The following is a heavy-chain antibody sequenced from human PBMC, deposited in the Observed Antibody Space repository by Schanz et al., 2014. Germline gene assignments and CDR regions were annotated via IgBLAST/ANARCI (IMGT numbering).Heavy chain of an antibody. CDR3: ARNRGSGGQNWYFDL. CDR2: INTGSNYI. Sequence: VQLVESGGGVVQPGRSLRLSCAASGFTFSTHAMHWVRQAPGKGLEWISFINTGSNYINYADSVKGRFTISRDNTKNSLFLQLNSLRADDTAVYYCARNRGSGGQNWYFDLWGRGTLVTVSS. J-gene: IGHJ2*01. V-gene: IGHV3-21*04. CDR1: GFTFSTHA. D-gene: IGHD1-26*01.